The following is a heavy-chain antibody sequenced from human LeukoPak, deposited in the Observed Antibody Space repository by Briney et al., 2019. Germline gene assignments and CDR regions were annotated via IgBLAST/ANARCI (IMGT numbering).Heavy chain of an antibody. Sequence: GGSLRLSCAASGFTFSTYTMHWVRQAPGKGLEWVALISNDGTNEYYADSVKGRFTISRDNSKNSLYLQMNSLRAEDTAVYYCARDRPFPLVRIKGSDDFSYYAMDVWGQGTTVTVSS. CDR3: ARDRPFPLVRIKGSDDFSYYAMDV. J-gene: IGHJ6*02. D-gene: IGHD3-10*01. CDR1: GFTFSTYT. CDR2: ISNDGTNE. V-gene: IGHV3-30*04.